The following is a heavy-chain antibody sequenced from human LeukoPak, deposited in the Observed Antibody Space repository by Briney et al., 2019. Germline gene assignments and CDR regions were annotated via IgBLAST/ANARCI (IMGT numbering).Heavy chain of an antibody. Sequence: GESLEISCKDSGYTFTTYWIGWVRQMPGKGLEWMGIIYPGDSDSRYSPSFQGQVSFSADKSINTAYLQWSSLRASDTAMYFCARGDGDYDYWGQGTLVTVSS. D-gene: IGHD4-17*01. V-gene: IGHV5-51*01. J-gene: IGHJ4*02. CDR1: GYTFTTYW. CDR2: IYPGDSDS. CDR3: ARGDGDYDY.